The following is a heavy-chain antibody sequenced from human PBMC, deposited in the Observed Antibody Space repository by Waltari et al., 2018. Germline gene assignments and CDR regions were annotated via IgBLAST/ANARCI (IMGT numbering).Heavy chain of an antibody. D-gene: IGHD3-16*01. Sequence: EVQLVESGGGLVKPGGSLRLSCAASGFSFSTYSMNWARPAPGKGLECISSISADSSYRHYAESVKGRFTVSRDNAKNSLPLQINSLRAEDTAVYYCASGGWGFYLGYWGQGALVTVSS. J-gene: IGHJ4*02. CDR2: ISADSSYR. CDR1: GFSFSTYS. CDR3: ASGGWGFYLGY. V-gene: IGHV3-21*01.